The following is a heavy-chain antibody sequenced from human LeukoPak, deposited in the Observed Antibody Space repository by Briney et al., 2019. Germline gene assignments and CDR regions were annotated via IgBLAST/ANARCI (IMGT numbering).Heavy chain of an antibody. V-gene: IGHV3-9*01. CDR3: AKDGGGYSYGYGAFDI. J-gene: IGHJ3*02. CDR1: GFTFDDYA. D-gene: IGHD5-18*01. Sequence: ALRLSCAASGFTFDDYAMHWVRQAPGKGLEWVSGISWNSGSIGYADSVKGRFTISRDNAKNSLYLQMNSLRAEDTALYYCAKDGGGYSYGYGAFDIWGQGTMVTVSS. CDR2: ISWNSGSI.